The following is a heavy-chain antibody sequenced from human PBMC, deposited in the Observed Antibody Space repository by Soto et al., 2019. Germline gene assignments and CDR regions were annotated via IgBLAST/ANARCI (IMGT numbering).Heavy chain of an antibody. V-gene: IGHV4-39*01. Sequence: SETLSLTCTVSGGSISSSSYYWGWIRQPPGKGLEWIGYIYYSGSTNYNPSLKSRVTISVDTSKNQFSLKLSSVTAADTAVYYCARHHLGELYEPYNWFDPWGQGALVTVSS. D-gene: IGHD3-16*01. CDR3: ARHHLGELYEPYNWFDP. J-gene: IGHJ5*02. CDR1: GGSISSSSYY. CDR2: IYYSGST.